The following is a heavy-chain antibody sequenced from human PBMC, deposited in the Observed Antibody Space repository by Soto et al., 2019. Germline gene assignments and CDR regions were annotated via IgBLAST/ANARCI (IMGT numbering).Heavy chain of an antibody. J-gene: IGHJ4*02. V-gene: IGHV4-59*01. D-gene: IGHD5-12*01. CDR2: ISYSGST. Sequence: LSLTCTVSGGSMTNNYWNWIRQPPGKGLEWIGNISYSGSTDYNPSLKSRVTISVDTSKNQFSLKLSSVTAADTGVYYCARGDGYNLVWGQGTLVTVSS. CDR1: GGSMTNNY. CDR3: ARGDGYNLV.